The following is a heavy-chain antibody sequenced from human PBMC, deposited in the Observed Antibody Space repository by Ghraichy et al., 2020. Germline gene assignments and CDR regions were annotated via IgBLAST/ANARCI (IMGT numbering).Heavy chain of an antibody. J-gene: IGHJ3*02. V-gene: IGHV3-11*01. CDR2: ISSSGSTI. CDR1: GFTFSDYY. CDR3: ARGYDSSPNDAFDI. Sequence: GGSLRLSCAASGFTFSDYYMSWIRQAPGKGLEWVSFISSSGSTIYYADSVKGRFTISRDNAKNSLYLQMNSLRAEDTAVYYCARGYDSSPNDAFDIWGQGTMVTVSS. D-gene: IGHD3-22*01.